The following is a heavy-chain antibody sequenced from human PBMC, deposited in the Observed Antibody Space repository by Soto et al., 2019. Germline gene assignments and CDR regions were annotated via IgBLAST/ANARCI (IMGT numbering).Heavy chain of an antibody. CDR3: ARDTGDGTFDF. V-gene: IGHV1-3*01. J-gene: IGHJ4*02. D-gene: IGHD7-27*01. CDR2: INAGYGNT. Sequence: QVHLVQSGAEVRNPGASVKVSCKASGYTFSSYAMHWVRQAPGQRLEWMGWINAGYGNTKSSQKFQDRVTISRDTSAGTAYMELTSLRSEDTAVYYCARDTGDGTFDFWGQGTLVTVSS. CDR1: GYTFSSYA.